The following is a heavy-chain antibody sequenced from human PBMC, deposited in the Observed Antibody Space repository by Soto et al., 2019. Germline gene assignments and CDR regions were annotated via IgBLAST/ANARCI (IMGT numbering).Heavy chain of an antibody. CDR1: GFTFSNYA. CDR3: ARANAGFFGVLVAASQDPHFDH. Sequence: GGSLRLSCAASGFTFSNYAIHWVRLAPDRGLEWVAITSFDGNTDSYADSVKGRFTVSRDNSKNTVFLQMNSLRPEDTAVYYCARANAGFFGVLVAASQDPHFDHWGLGTLFTVSS. CDR2: TSFDGNTD. J-gene: IGHJ4*02. D-gene: IGHD2-15*01. V-gene: IGHV3-30-3*01.